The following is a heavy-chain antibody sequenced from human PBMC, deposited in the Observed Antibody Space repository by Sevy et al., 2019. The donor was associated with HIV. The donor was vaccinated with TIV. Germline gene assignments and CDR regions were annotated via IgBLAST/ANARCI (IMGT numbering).Heavy chain of an antibody. CDR2: VFPNSGGT. Sequence: ASVKVSCKASGYTFTGDYLHWVRQAPGHGLEWMGRVFPNSGGTNYAQKFQGRVTMTRDTSISTAYMELSRLRSDDTAVYYCARDGGGGTTNSGMDVWGQGTTFTVSS. D-gene: IGHD1-7*01. J-gene: IGHJ6*02. CDR3: ARDGGGGTTNSGMDV. V-gene: IGHV1-2*06. CDR1: GYTFTGDY.